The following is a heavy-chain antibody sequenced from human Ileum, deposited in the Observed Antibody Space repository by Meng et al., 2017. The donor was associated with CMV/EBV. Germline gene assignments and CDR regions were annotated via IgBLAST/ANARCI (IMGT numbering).Heavy chain of an antibody. CDR2: IIPILGIA. J-gene: IGHJ6*02. V-gene: IGHV1-69*02. CDR3: ASWTVYYGSGSYYNAPVESGRGYYYYGMDV. Sequence: APGQGLEWMGRIIPILGIANYAQKFQGRVTITADKSTSTAYMELSSLRSEDTAVYYCASWTVYYGSGSYYNAPVESGRGYYYYGMDVWGQGTTVTVS. D-gene: IGHD3-10*01.